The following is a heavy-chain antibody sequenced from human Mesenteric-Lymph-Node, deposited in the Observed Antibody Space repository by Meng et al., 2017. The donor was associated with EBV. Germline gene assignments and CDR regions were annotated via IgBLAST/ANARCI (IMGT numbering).Heavy chain of an antibody. CDR3: ARGVNPAY. CDR2: INYRGST. Sequence: QGPLPRWGDGLLNASETLSLTCGVYGGSFSGYYWTWIRQPPGKGLEWVGEINYRGSTNYNPSLKSRVTISVDTSKSQLYLKLSSVTAADTAVYYCARGVNPAYWGQGTLVTVSS. CDR1: GGSFSGYY. D-gene: IGHD2-2*01. V-gene: IGHV4-34*01. J-gene: IGHJ4*02.